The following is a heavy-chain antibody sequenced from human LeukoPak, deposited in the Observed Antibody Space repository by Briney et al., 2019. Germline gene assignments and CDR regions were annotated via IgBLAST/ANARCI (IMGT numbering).Heavy chain of an antibody. CDR3: ARVYGAGYDFRGAFDI. V-gene: IGHV4-59*01. CDR1: GDSISTYY. CDR2: IYYSGSA. J-gene: IGHJ3*02. Sequence: NPSETLSLTCTVSGDSISTYYWTWIRQPPGKGLEWIGYIYYSGSANYNPSFKSRVTISVDTSKNQFSLKLSSVTAADTAVYYCARVYGAGYDFRGAFDIWGQGTMVTVSS. D-gene: IGHD5-12*01.